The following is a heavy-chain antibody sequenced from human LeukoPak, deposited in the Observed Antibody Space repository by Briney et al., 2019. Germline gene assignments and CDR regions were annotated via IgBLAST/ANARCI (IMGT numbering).Heavy chain of an antibody. J-gene: IGHJ4*02. Sequence: ASVKVSCTTSGYSFTGYYLHWVRQAPGQGLECMGWIHPNSGGTSYAQKFQGRVTMTRDTSISTAYMELSRLRSDDTAVYYCARDLGGYSGYDYDYWGQGTLVTVSS. CDR2: IHPNSGGT. CDR1: GYSFTGYY. V-gene: IGHV1-2*02. D-gene: IGHD5-12*01. CDR3: ARDLGGYSGYDYDY.